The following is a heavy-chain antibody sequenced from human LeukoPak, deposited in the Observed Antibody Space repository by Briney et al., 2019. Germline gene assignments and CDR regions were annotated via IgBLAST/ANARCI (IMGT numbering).Heavy chain of an antibody. D-gene: IGHD6-13*01. CDR3: ARHGDSSSWYTF. Sequence: SETLSLTCTVSGGSISSYYWSWIRQPPGKGLEWIGYIYYSGGTNYNPSLKSRVTISVDTSKNQFSLKPSSVTAADTAVYYCARHGDSSSWYTFWGQGTLVTVSS. CDR2: IYYSGGT. CDR1: GGSISSYY. J-gene: IGHJ4*02. V-gene: IGHV4-59*08.